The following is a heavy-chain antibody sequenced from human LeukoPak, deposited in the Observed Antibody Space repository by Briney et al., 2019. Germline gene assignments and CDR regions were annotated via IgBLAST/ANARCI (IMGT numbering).Heavy chain of an antibody. Sequence: GGSLRLSCAASGFTFSDYYMSWIRQAPGKGLEWVAVISYDGSNKYYADSVKGRFTISRDNSKNTLYLQMNSLRAEDTAVYYCARDLGYCSSTSCYTVYYYGMDVWGQGTTVTVSS. CDR1: GFTFSDYY. V-gene: IGHV3-30*03. D-gene: IGHD2-2*02. J-gene: IGHJ6*02. CDR2: ISYDGSNK. CDR3: ARDLGYCSSTSCYTVYYYGMDV.